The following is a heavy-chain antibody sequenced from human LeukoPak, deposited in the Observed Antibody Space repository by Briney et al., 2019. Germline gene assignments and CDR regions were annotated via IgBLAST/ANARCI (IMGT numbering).Heavy chain of an antibody. J-gene: IGHJ5*02. V-gene: IGHV1-69*05. Sequence: GASVKVSCKASGGTFSSYAISWVRQAPGQGLEWMGRIIPIFGTANYAQKFQGRVTITTDESTSTAYMELSSLRSEDTAAYYCARGENRGYCSGGSCYLNWFDPWGQGTLVTVSS. D-gene: IGHD2-15*01. CDR2: IIPIFGTA. CDR3: ARGENRGYCSGGSCYLNWFDP. CDR1: GGTFSSYA.